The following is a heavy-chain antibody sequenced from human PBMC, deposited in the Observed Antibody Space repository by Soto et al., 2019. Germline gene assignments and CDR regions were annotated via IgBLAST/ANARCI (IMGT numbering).Heavy chain of an antibody. Sequence: QVQLVQSGAEVKKPGSSVKVSCKDSGGTFRSNGISWVRQAPGQGLEWLGGIIPLVHTASYAQTFRGRVTISADESTTTAYMERSSLRSEDTAVYYCAMITMIHSFDPWGQGTLVTVSS. CDR1: GGTFRSNG. CDR2: IIPLVHTA. J-gene: IGHJ5*02. D-gene: IGHD3-22*01. CDR3: AMITMIHSFDP. V-gene: IGHV1-69*01.